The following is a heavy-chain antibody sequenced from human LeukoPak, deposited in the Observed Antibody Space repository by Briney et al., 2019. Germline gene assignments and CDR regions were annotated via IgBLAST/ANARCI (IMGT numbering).Heavy chain of an antibody. CDR3: ARSSPYCGAVCQRWFDP. Sequence: GGSLRLSCAASGFIFSNDVMDWVRQAPGKRLEWVSSITPSGDKAYYIRSVRGRFTMSRDNSKNPLSLQMNSLRAEDTATYYCARSSPYCGAVCQRWFDPWGQGTLVIVSS. D-gene: IGHD2-21*02. CDR1: GFIFSNDV. CDR2: ITPSGDKA. J-gene: IGHJ5*02. V-gene: IGHV3-23*01.